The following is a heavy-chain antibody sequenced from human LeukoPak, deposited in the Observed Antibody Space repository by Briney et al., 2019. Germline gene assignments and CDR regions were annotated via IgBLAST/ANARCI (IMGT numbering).Heavy chain of an antibody. CDR2: TSSSDAGT. D-gene: IGHD2-21*01. V-gene: IGHV3-23*01. J-gene: IGHJ4*02. Sequence: PGGSLRLSCAASGFTFSGYSMNWVRQAPGKGLEWVAATSSSDAGTYHADSVRGRFTISRDNSKNTHYLRMNSLRAEDAAVYFCAKAPVTSCRGAYCYPFDSWGQGTLVTVSS. CDR1: GFTFSGYS. CDR3: AKAPVTSCRGAYCYPFDS.